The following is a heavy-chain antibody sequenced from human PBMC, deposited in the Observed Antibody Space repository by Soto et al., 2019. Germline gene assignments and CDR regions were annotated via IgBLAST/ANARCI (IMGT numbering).Heavy chain of an antibody. CDR1: GGSFSGYY. CDR3: ARLYCSGGSCYWCGVYYYYGMAF. J-gene: IGHJ6*02. CDR2: INHSGST. V-gene: IGHV4-34*01. Sequence: PETLSLTCAVYGGSFSGYYWSWIRQPPGKGLEWIGEINHSGSTNYNPSLKRRVTISVETSKNQFSLKLSSVTAADTAVYYCARLYCSGGSCYWCGVYYYYGMAFWGQGTTVTVSS. D-gene: IGHD2-15*01.